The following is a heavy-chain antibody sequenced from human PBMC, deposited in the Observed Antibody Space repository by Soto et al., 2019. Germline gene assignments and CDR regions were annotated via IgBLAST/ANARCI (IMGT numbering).Heavy chain of an antibody. CDR3: ACAKEMATTQFDY. V-gene: IGHV1-69*13. Sequence: WASVKVSCKASGGTFSSYAISWVRQAPGQGLEWMGGIIPIFGTANYAQKFQGRVTITADESTSTAYMELSSLRSEDTAVYYCACAKEMATTQFDYWGQGTLVTVSS. J-gene: IGHJ4*02. CDR1: GGTFSSYA. D-gene: IGHD5-12*01. CDR2: IIPIFGTA.